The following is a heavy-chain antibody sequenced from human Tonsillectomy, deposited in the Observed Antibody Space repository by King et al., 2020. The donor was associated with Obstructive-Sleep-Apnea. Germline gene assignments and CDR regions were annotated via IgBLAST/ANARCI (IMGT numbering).Heavy chain of an antibody. CDR2: ISHNGIHI. V-gene: IGHV3-21*01. CDR1: GFFFNTYR. Sequence: VQLVESGGGLVKPGGSLRLSCAASGFFFNTYRMNWIRQAPGQGLEWVSSISHNGIHIYSADSVKGRFTISRDNAKNSLYLQMHSLRAEDTAVYYCARDRDYGFDYWGQGALVTVSS. D-gene: IGHD3-10*01. CDR3: ARDRDYGFDY. J-gene: IGHJ4*02.